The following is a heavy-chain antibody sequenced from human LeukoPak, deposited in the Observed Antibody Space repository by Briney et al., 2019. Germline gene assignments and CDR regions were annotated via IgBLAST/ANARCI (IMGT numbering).Heavy chain of an antibody. Sequence: SETLSLTCTVSGGSISSNSYYWGWIRQPPGKGLEWIGSIYYSGSTYYNPSLKSRVTISVDTSKNQFSLKLSSVTAEDTAVYYCAKDRTFDWLPNDYWGQGTLVTVSS. CDR2: IYYSGST. D-gene: IGHD3-9*01. J-gene: IGHJ4*02. CDR3: AKDRTFDWLPNDY. CDR1: GGSISSNSYY. V-gene: IGHV4-39*07.